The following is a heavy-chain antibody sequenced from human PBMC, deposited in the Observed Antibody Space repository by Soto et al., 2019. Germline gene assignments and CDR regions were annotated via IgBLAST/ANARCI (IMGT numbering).Heavy chain of an antibody. J-gene: IGHJ4*02. CDR3: ARDLSTASYYNY. Sequence: QVQLVQSGAEVKKPGASVKVSCKASGYIFTNFGISWVRQAPGQGLEWMGWISTSNDDINYAPKLQGRLTMTTDTPTSTAYMELWSLRSDDTAVYYCARDLSTASYYNYWGQGTLVTVSS. CDR2: ISTSNDDI. CDR1: GYIFTNFG. D-gene: IGHD1-26*01. V-gene: IGHV1-18*01.